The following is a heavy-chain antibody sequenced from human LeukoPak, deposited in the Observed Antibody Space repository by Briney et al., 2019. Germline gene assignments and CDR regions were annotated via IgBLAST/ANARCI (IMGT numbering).Heavy chain of an antibody. CDR3: AKERSGSPLFSGFDY. CDR2: ISWNSGSI. D-gene: IGHD3-10*01. V-gene: IGHV3-9*03. Sequence: GRSLRLSCAASGFTFDDYAMHWVRQAPGKGLEWVSSISWNSGSIGYAGSVKGRFTISRDNAKNSLYLQMNSLRAEDMALYYCAKERSGSPLFSGFDYWGQGTLVTVSS. CDR1: GFTFDDYA. J-gene: IGHJ4*02.